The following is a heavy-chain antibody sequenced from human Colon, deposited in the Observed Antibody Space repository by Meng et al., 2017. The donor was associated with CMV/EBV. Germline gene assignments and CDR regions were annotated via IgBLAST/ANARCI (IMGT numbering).Heavy chain of an antibody. Sequence: HVQRRESGPGLVKPSETLSLTCTVSGASITSYYWSWIRQPAGKGLEWIGRVYISGNTNYNPSLKSRVTMSIDTSKNQLSLNIRSVTAADTAVYYCARDSNLSGLAYWGQGTLVTVSS. CDR3: ARDSNLSGLAY. CDR2: VYISGNT. J-gene: IGHJ4*02. V-gene: IGHV4-4*07. CDR1: GASITSYY. D-gene: IGHD3-10*01.